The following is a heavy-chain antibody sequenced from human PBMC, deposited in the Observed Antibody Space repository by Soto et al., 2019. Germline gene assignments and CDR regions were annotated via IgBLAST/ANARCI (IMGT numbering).Heavy chain of an antibody. J-gene: IGHJ4*02. Sequence: GGSLRLSCAASGFTFSSYAMSWVRQAPGKGLEWVSAISGSGGSTYYADSVKVRFTISRDNSKNTLYLQMNSLRAEDTAVYYCASAPGDYCSGGSCYSSDYWGQGTLVTVSS. D-gene: IGHD2-15*01. CDR1: GFTFSSYA. CDR2: ISGSGGST. CDR3: ASAPGDYCSGGSCYSSDY. V-gene: IGHV3-23*01.